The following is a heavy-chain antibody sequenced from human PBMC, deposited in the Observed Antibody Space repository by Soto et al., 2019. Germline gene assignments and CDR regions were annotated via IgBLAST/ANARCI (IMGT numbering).Heavy chain of an antibody. D-gene: IGHD1-26*01. V-gene: IGHV3-21*01. J-gene: IGHJ6*02. CDR2: ISSSSSYI. Sequence: EVQLVESGGGLVKPGGSLRLSCAASGFTFSSYSMNWVRQAPGKGLEWVSSISSSSSYIYYADSVKGRFTISRDNAKNSLYLQMNSLRAEDTAVYYCASLRRGDWELLFGMDVWGQGTTVTVSS. CDR1: GFTFSSYS. CDR3: ASLRRGDWELLFGMDV.